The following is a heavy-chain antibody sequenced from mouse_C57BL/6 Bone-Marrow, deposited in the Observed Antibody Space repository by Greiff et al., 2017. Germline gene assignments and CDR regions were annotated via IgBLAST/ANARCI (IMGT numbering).Heavy chain of an antibody. CDR1: GYTFTSYW. D-gene: IGHD1-1*01. CDR3: ARGITTVVPFAY. V-gene: IGHV1-61*01. J-gene: IGHJ3*01. Sequence: QVQLQQPGAELVRPGSSVKLSCKASGYTFTSYWMDWVKQRPGQGLEWIGNIYPSDSETHYNQKFKDKATLTVDKSSRTAYMQLSSLTSEDSAVYYCARGITTVVPFAYWGQGTLVTVSA. CDR2: IYPSDSET.